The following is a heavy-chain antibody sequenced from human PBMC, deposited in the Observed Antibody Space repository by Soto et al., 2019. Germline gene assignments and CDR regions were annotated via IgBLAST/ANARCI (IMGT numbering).Heavy chain of an antibody. CDR2: INQSRST. CDR3: ARGDGVTIFGVFIRYDYGMEV. D-gene: IGHD3-3*01. J-gene: IGHJ6*02. Sequence: SETLSLTCAVYGGSFSGYNRNWHHQPPAKGLEWMGKINQSRSTNYNPSLKSRVTISVDTSKNQFSLELSSVTAADTAVYYCARGDGVTIFGVFIRYDYGMEVWGQGSTVT. CDR1: GGSFSGYN. V-gene: IGHV4-34*01.